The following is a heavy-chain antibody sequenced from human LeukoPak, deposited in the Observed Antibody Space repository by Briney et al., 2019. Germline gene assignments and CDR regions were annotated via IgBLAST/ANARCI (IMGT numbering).Heavy chain of an antibody. CDR1: GGSISSGGYS. CDR2: IYHSGST. J-gene: IGHJ6*04. Sequence: SETLSLTCAVSGGSISSGGYSWSCIRQPPGKGLEWIGYIYHSGSTYYNPSLKSRVTISVDRSKNQFSLKLSSVTAADTAVYYCARGGGAPKPPRVYGMDVWGKGTTVTVSS. CDR3: ARGGGAPKPPRVYGMDV. V-gene: IGHV4-30-2*01. D-gene: IGHD3-3*01.